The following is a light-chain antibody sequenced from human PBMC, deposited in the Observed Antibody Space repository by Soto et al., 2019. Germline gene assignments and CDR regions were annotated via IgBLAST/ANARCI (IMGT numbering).Light chain of an antibody. CDR1: QSVSSSY. J-gene: IGKJ4*01. V-gene: IGKV3-20*01. CDR2: GAS. Sequence: EIVLTQSPGTLSLSPGERATLSCRASQSVSSSYLAWYQQKPGQAPRLLIYGASSRATGIPDRFSGSGSGTDFTLTISRLEPEDFAVYYCQQYRSSRLLTFGGGTKVEIK. CDR3: QQYRSSRLLT.